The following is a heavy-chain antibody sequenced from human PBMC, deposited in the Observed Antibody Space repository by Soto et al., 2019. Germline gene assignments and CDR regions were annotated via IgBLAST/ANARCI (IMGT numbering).Heavy chain of an antibody. CDR1: GFTFSSYA. CDR3: ARDEWNYDSSGYFDP. CDR2: ISYDGSNK. Sequence: QVQLVESGGGVVQPGRSLRLSCAASGFTFSSYAMHWVRQAPGKGLEWVAVISYDGSNKYYADSVKGRFTISRDNSKNTLYLQMNSLRAEDTAVYYCARDEWNYDSSGYFDPWGQGTLVTVSS. D-gene: IGHD3-22*01. V-gene: IGHV3-30-3*01. J-gene: IGHJ5*02.